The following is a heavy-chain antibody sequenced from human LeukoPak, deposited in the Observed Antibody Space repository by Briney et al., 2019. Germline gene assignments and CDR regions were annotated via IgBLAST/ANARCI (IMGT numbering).Heavy chain of an antibody. D-gene: IGHD3-10*01. CDR2: IGTAGDT. CDR1: GFTFSSYN. J-gene: IGHJ4*02. V-gene: IGHV3-13*01. CDR3: ARDLGYGSGSYYDY. Sequence: GGSLRLSCAASGFTFSSYNMHWVRQVTGKGLEWVSGIGTAGDTYYPGSVKGRFTISRENAKNSLYLQMNSLRAGDTAVYYCARDLGYGSGSYYDYWGQGTLVTVSS.